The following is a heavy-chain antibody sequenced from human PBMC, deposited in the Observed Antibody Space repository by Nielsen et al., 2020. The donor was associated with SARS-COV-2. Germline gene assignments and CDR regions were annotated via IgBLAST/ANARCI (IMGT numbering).Heavy chain of an antibody. D-gene: IGHD5-12*01. CDR2: IWYDGSNK. CDR1: GFTFSSYG. CDR3: ARDRGPYSGYDDYYYYGMDV. V-gene: IGHV3-33*01. J-gene: IGHJ6*02. Sequence: GESLKISCAASGFTFSSYGMHWVRQAPGKGLEWVAVIWYDGSNKYYADSVKGRFTISRDNSKNTLYLQMNSLRAEDTAVYYCARDRGPYSGYDDYYYYGMDVWGQGTTVTVSS.